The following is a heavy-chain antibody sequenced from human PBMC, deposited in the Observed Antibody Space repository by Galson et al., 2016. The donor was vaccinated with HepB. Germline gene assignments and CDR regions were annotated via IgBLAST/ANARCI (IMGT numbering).Heavy chain of an antibody. Sequence: SLRLSCAGSGFTFSTYGMHWVRQAPGKGLEWVAVIWYDGSNRYYVDSVKGRFTVSRDNSKETLYLKMNSLRAEDTAVYYCARDQAKWGYFQHWGQGTLVTVSS. CDR2: IWYDGSNR. J-gene: IGHJ1*01. V-gene: IGHV3-33*01. CDR1: GFTFSTYG. D-gene: IGHD3-16*01. CDR3: ARDQAKWGYFQH.